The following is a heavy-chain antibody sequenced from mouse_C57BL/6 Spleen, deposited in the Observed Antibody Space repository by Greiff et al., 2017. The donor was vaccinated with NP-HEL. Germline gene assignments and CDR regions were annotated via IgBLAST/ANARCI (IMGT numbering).Heavy chain of an antibody. CDR2: ISDGGSYT. CDR3: ARGGYGYDGTYPFAY. J-gene: IGHJ3*01. Sequence: EVQLVESGGGLVKPGGSLKLSCAASGFTFSSYAMSWVRQTPEKRLEWVATISDGGSYTYYPHNVKGRFTISRDNAKNNLYLQMSQLKSEDTAVYYCARGGYGYDGTYPFAYWGQGTLVTVSA. V-gene: IGHV5-4*01. D-gene: IGHD2-2*01. CDR1: GFTFSSYA.